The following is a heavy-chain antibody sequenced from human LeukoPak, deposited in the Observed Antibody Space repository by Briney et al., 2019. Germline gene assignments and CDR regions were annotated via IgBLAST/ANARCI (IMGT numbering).Heavy chain of an antibody. J-gene: IGHJ5*02. V-gene: IGHV1-58*02. D-gene: IGHD3-3*01. CDR2: MVVGSGST. Sequence: SVKVSCKASGFTFSTSVIHWARQTRGQRREWIGWMVVGSGSTNYAQQFQGRVTLTRDMSTSTAYMEVSSLTSEDTATYYCAAELKVGDVYFDPWGQGTLVTVSS. CDR3: AAELKVGDVYFDP. CDR1: GFTFSTSV.